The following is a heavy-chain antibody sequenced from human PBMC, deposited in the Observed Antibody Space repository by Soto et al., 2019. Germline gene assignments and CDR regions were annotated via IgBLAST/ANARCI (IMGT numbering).Heavy chain of an antibody. CDR2: IYWDGDK. CDR1: GFSLTTSGVG. CDR3: AHRVLRTVFGLVTTTAIYFDF. V-gene: IGHV2-5*02. Sequence: QITLNESGPTQVKPRQTLTLTCTFSGFSLTTSGVGVGWIRQSPGKAPEWLALIYWDGDKRYSPSLKSRLTITKDTSKNQAVLTMADLDPADTATYYCAHRVLRTVFGLVTTTAIYFDFWGQGTPVAVSS. J-gene: IGHJ4*02. D-gene: IGHD3-3*01.